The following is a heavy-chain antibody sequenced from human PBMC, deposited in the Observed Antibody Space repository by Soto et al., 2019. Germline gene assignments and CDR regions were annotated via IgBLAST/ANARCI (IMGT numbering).Heavy chain of an antibody. J-gene: IGHJ6*02. CDR1: GFTFSSYA. CDR2: IKVDGSEQ. Sequence: VQLVESGGGVVQPGRSLRLSCAASGFTFSSYAMHWVRQAPGKGLEWVANIKVDGSEQYYADSVKGRFTISRDNTKNSLYLQMHSLTDGDTAMYYCARAPHGMDVWGRGTTVTVSS. V-gene: IGHV3-7*03. CDR3: ARAPHGMDV.